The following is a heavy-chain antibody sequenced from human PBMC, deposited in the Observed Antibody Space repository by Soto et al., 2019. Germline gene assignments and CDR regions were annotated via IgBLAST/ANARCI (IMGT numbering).Heavy chain of an antibody. D-gene: IGHD2-21*02. Sequence: QVQLVESGGGVVQPGRSLRLSCAASGFSFNNYAMHWVCQAPGKGLEWVTLISDDGSKKYFADSVKGRFTVSRDNSKNTLFLEMNSLKSEDTAVYYCAKSAHPAVVTLYYFDSWGQGTLVTVSS. CDR1: GFSFNNYA. V-gene: IGHV3-30*18. CDR3: AKSAHPAVVTLYYFDS. J-gene: IGHJ4*02. CDR2: ISDDGSKK.